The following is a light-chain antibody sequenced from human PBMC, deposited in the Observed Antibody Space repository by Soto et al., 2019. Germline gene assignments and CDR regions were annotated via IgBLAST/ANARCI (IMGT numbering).Light chain of an antibody. V-gene: IGKV3-15*01. Sequence: EVVMTQSPATLSVSPGERATLSCRASQSVDSNLAWYQQKPGQAPRLLIFGASTRATGIPVRFSGSGSGTEFTLTIRSLQSEDFAVYSCQQYNNWPRTFGQGTKVEIK. CDR1: QSVDSN. CDR2: GAS. CDR3: QQYNNWPRT. J-gene: IGKJ1*01.